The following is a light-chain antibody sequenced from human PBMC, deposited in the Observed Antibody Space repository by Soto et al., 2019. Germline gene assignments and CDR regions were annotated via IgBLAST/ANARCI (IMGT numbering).Light chain of an antibody. V-gene: IGKV2-24*01. CDR1: QSLLDSDGDTY. CDR3: MQALQTPRT. CDR2: KTS. Sequence: DIVMTQTPLSSPVTLGQPASISCRSSQSLLDSDGDTYLSWLQQRPGQPPRLLIYKTSSRFSGVPDRFSGSGAGTDFTLKISRVEVEDVGVYYCMQALQTPRTFGQGTKVEIK. J-gene: IGKJ1*01.